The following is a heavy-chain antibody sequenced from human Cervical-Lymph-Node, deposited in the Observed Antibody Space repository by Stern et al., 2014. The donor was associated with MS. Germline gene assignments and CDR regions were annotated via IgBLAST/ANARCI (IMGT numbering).Heavy chain of an antibody. J-gene: IGHJ4*02. CDR1: GYTFTSYG. D-gene: IGHD6-13*01. V-gene: IGHV1-18*01. Sequence: QEQLVQSGNEVKKPGASVKVSCTASGYTFTSYGISWVRQVPGQGLEWMGWITTHNGNPDYAQKVQDRVTLTTDTSTNTAYMELRSLRSDDTAVYYCARSSSWYFDFWGQGTLVTVSS. CDR3: ARSSSWYFDF. CDR2: ITTHNGNP.